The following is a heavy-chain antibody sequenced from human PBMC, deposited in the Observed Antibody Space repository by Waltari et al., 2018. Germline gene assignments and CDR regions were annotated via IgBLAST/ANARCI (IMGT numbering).Heavy chain of an antibody. CDR3: ARDSGLGVVVARGGGSLDY. Sequence: QVQLVQSGAEVKKPGSSVKVSCKASGGTFSSYAISWVRQAPGQGLEWMGGIIPIFGTANYAQKFQGRVTITADESTSTAYMELSSLRSEDTAVYYCARDSGLGVVVARGGGSLDYWGQGTLVTVSS. CDR2: IIPIFGTA. CDR1: GGTFSSYA. J-gene: IGHJ4*02. D-gene: IGHD2-2*01. V-gene: IGHV1-69*12.